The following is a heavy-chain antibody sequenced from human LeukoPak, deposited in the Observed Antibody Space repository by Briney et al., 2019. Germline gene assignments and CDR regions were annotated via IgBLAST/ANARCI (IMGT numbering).Heavy chain of an antibody. CDR3: ARDRHCTNGVCEPLGVPVYYYYYMDV. Sequence: KSSETLSLTCTVSGGSISSYYWSWIRQPAGKGLEWIGRIYTSGSTNYNPSLKSRVTMSVDTSKNQFSLKLSSVTAADTAVYYCARDRHCTNGVCEPLGVPVYYYYYMDVWGKGTTVTVSS. J-gene: IGHJ6*03. V-gene: IGHV4-4*07. D-gene: IGHD2-8*01. CDR1: GGSISSYY. CDR2: IYTSGST.